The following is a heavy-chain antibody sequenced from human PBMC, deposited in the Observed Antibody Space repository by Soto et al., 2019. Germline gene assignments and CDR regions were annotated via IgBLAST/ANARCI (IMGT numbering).Heavy chain of an antibody. Sequence: GESLKISCKGSGYSFTSYWISWVRQMPGKGLEWMGRIDPSDSYTNYSPSFQGHVTISADKSISTAYLQWSSLKASDTAMYYCATPAPLTGAYYYYGMDVWGQGTTVTVSS. CDR2: IDPSDSYT. V-gene: IGHV5-10-1*01. CDR1: GYSFTSYW. D-gene: IGHD7-27*01. J-gene: IGHJ6*02. CDR3: ATPAPLTGAYYYYGMDV.